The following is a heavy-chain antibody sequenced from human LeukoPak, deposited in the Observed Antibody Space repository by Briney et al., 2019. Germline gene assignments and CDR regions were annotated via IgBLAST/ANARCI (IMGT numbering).Heavy chain of an antibody. D-gene: IGHD3-10*01. J-gene: IGHJ6*03. CDR3: ARKKAYGSGSYSRPYYYYYYMDV. V-gene: IGHV4-34*01. Sequence: SETLSLTCAVYGGSFSGYYWSWIRQPPGKGLEWIGEINHSGSINYNPSLKSRVTISVDTSKNQFSLKLSSVTAADTAVYYCARKKAYGSGSYSRPYYYYYYMDVWGKGTTVTISS. CDR1: GGSFSGYY. CDR2: INHSGSI.